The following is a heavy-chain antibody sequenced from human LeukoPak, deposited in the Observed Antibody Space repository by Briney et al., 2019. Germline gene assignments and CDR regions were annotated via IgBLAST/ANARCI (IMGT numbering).Heavy chain of an antibody. CDR2: IKQDGGEK. CDR3: AKGVGQLYYYYYMDV. J-gene: IGHJ6*03. Sequence: PGGSLRLSCAASGFTFSTCWMSWVRQAPGKGLEWVANIKQDGGEKYYVDSVKGRFTISRDNSKNTLYLQMNSLRAEDTAVYYCAKGVGQLYYYYYMDVWGKGTTVTVSS. V-gene: IGHV3-7*03. CDR1: GFTFSTCW. D-gene: IGHD1-1*01.